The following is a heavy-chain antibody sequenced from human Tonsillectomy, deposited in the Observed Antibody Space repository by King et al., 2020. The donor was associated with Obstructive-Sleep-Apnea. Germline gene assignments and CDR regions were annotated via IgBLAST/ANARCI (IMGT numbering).Heavy chain of an antibody. J-gene: IGHJ3*02. CDR1: GYSFTTYW. D-gene: IGHD1-26*01. CDR3: ARRSSGSYPGDAFDI. CDR2: IYPGDCDT. Sequence: EQLVQSGAEVKKPGESLKISCKSSGYSFTTYWIAWVRQMPGKGLEWMGSIYPGDCDTRYSPSFQGQVTISAEKSISTAYLQWSSLKASDSAMYYCARRSSGSYPGDAFDIWGQGTMVTVSS. V-gene: IGHV5-51*01.